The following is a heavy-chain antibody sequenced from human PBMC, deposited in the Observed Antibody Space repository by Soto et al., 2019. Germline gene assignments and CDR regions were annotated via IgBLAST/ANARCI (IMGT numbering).Heavy chain of an antibody. CDR2: ISYDGSNK. D-gene: IGHD3-3*01. CDR1: GFTFSSYA. V-gene: IGHV3-30-3*01. Sequence: QVQLVESGGGVVQPGRSLRLSCAASGFTFSSYAMHWVRQAPGKGLEWVAVISYDGSNKYYADSVKGRFTISRDNSKNTRYLQMNSLIPEDTAVYHCARDPGGTDFAEWPYYFDYWGQGTLVTVSS. J-gene: IGHJ4*02. CDR3: ARDPGGTDFAEWPYYFDY.